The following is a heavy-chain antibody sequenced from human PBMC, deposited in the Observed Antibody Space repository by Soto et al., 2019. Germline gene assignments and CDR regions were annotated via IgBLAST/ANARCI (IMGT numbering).Heavy chain of an antibody. CDR1: GYTFTSYY. Sequence: GASVKVSCKASGYTFTSYYMHWVRQAPGQGLEWMGIINPSGGSTSYAQKFQGRVTMTRDTSTSTVYMELSSLRSEDTAVYYCATSAPDIVVVPAAYGGAFDIWGQGTMVT. V-gene: IGHV1-46*01. CDR2: INPSGGST. CDR3: ATSAPDIVVVPAAYGGAFDI. D-gene: IGHD2-2*01. J-gene: IGHJ3*02.